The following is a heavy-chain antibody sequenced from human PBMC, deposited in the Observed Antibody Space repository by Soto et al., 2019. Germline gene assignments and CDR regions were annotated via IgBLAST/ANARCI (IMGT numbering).Heavy chain of an antibody. J-gene: IGHJ5*02. CDR3: ARHAVGETGFDP. Sequence: PSETLSLTCTVSGGSISGRDYYWGWIRQPPGKGLEWIGSIYYGANADYVPYLKSRVTIPVDTSKNQFSLKLSSVPAADTAVYYCARHAVGETGFDPWGQGTLVTVSS. CDR2: IYYGANA. CDR1: GGSISGRDYY. D-gene: IGHD3-10*01. V-gene: IGHV4-39*01.